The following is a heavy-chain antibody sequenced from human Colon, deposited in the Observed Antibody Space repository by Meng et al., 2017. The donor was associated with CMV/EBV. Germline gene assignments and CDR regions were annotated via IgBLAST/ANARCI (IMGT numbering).Heavy chain of an antibody. J-gene: IGHJ4*02. CDR2: INQDGSVK. CDR3: ARATYYYDDSGFGY. Sequence: GESLKISCAASGFSFDSYWMKWVRQAPGKGLEWVANINQDGSVKYYADSVKGRFTISRDSADNSLYLQMNSLMAEDTAVYYCARATYYYDDSGFGYWGQGTLVTVSS. CDR1: GFSFDSYW. V-gene: IGHV3-7*04. D-gene: IGHD3-22*01.